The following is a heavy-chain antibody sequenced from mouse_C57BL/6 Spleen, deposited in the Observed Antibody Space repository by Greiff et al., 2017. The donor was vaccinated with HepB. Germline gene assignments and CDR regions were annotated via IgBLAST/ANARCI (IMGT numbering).Heavy chain of an antibody. Sequence: VQLQQSGAELVKPGASVKISCKASGYAFSSYWMNWVKQRPGKGLEWIGQIYPGDGDTNYNGKFKGKATLTADKSSSTAYMQLSSLTSEDSAVYFCARSGYYYGSSSHWSFDVWGTGTTVTVSS. CDR3: ARSGYYYGSSSHWSFDV. J-gene: IGHJ1*03. CDR2: IYPGDGDT. D-gene: IGHD1-1*01. V-gene: IGHV1-80*01. CDR1: GYAFSSYW.